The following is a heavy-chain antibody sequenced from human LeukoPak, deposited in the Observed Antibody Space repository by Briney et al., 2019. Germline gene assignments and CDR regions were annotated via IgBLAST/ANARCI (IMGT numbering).Heavy chain of an antibody. J-gene: IGHJ5*02. CDR1: GYTFTSYD. CDR2: MNPNSGNK. D-gene: IGHD5-24*01. V-gene: IGHV1-8*01. Sequence: DSVTLTCTASGYTFTSYDINWVRQPNGQGLERMGWMNPNSGNKGYAQKFQDRGTMTRNPSISTAYMELSSLRFEDTAVYYCANGYRFDPGGQGTRVTASP. CDR3: ANGYRFDP.